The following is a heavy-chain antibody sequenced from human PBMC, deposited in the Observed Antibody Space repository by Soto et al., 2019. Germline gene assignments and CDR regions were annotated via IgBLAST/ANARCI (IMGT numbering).Heavy chain of an antibody. Sequence: LRLSCAASGFTFSSYAMSWVRQAPGKGLEWVSAISGSGGSTYYADSVKGRFTISRDNSKNTLYLQMNSLRAEDTAVYYCAKLTYDFWSGYSPYYYYMDVWGKGTTVTVS. J-gene: IGHJ6*03. CDR1: GFTFSSYA. CDR3: AKLTYDFWSGYSPYYYYMDV. CDR2: ISGSGGST. V-gene: IGHV3-23*01. D-gene: IGHD3-3*01.